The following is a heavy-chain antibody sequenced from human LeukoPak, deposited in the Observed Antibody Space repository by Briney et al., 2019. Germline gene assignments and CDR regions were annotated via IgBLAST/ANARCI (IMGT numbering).Heavy chain of an antibody. V-gene: IGHV4-59*01. CDR2: IYYSGST. Sequence: SETLSLTCTVSGGSISSYYWSWIRQPPGKGLEWIGYIYYSGSTNYNPSLKSRVTISVDTSKNQFSLKLSSVTAADTAVYYCAKGMLSGSYFLFDYWGQGTLVTVSS. CDR3: AKGMLSGSYFLFDY. J-gene: IGHJ4*02. D-gene: IGHD1-26*01. CDR1: GGSISSYY.